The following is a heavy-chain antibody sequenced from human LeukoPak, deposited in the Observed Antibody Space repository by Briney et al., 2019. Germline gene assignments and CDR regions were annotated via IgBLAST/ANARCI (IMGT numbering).Heavy chain of an antibody. J-gene: IGHJ1*01. V-gene: IGHV4-34*01. D-gene: IGHD2-21*01. CDR1: GGSCSDYY. Sequence: SDTLSLTCAVYGGSCSDYYCSWIRQPPGKGLEWIGEIELFGDLYYNSSLRSRLTISIDTSKTQFSLRLTSLTAADTAFYYCARGRGRSKAGEHWGQGTLVTVSS. CDR3: ARGRGRSKAGEH. CDR2: IELFGDL.